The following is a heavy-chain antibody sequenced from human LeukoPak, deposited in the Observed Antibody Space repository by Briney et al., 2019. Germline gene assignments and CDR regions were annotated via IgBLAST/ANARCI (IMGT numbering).Heavy chain of an antibody. CDR1: GFTFSSYW. V-gene: IGHV3-7*01. CDR2: IKQDGSEK. Sequence: GSLRLSCAASGFTFSSYWMSWVRQAPGRGREWVANIKQDGSEKYYVDSVKGRFTISRDNAKNSLYLQMNSLRAEDTAVYYCARVAQYYYDSSGYGGYWGQGTLVTVSS. CDR3: ARVAQYYYDSSGYGGY. J-gene: IGHJ4*02. D-gene: IGHD3-22*01.